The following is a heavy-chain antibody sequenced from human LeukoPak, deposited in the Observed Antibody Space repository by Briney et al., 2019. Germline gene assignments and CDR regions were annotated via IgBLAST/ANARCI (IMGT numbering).Heavy chain of an antibody. CDR2: IYPGSSDT. J-gene: IGHJ4*02. Sequence: GESLKISCKGSGYSFSSYWIAWVRQMPGKGLEWMAIIYPGSSDTTYSPSFQGQVTISADRSISTAYLQWNSLKASDTAIYYCARGKPSLYCLDYWGQGTLVTVSS. V-gene: IGHV5-51*01. D-gene: IGHD2-8*02. CDR1: GYSFSSYW. CDR3: ARGKPSLYCLDY.